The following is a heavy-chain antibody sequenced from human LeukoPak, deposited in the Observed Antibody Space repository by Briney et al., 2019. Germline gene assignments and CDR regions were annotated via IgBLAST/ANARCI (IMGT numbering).Heavy chain of an antibody. CDR1: GFTFSSYA. D-gene: IGHD3-3*01. CDR3: ARDGQDFWSGSVPDY. Sequence: GGSLRLSCAASGFTFSSYAMSWVRQAPGKGLEWVSAISGSGGSTYYADSVKGRFTISRDNSKNTLYLQMNSLRAEDTAVYYCARDGQDFWSGSVPDYWGQGTLVTVSS. CDR2: ISGSGGST. V-gene: IGHV3-23*01. J-gene: IGHJ4*02.